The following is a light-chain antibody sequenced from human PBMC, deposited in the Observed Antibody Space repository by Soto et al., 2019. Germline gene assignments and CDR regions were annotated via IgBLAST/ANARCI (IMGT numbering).Light chain of an antibody. CDR1: QSISRY. CDR2: AAS. V-gene: IGKV1-39*01. CDR3: QQSHTPPLT. Sequence: DIQMTQSPSPLSASVGDRVTVTCRASQSISRYLNWYQQKPGNAPKLLIYAASNLLSGVPSRFSGSGSGTDFTLTISSLHPEDFATYFCQQSHTPPLTFGGGTKVDI. J-gene: IGKJ4*01.